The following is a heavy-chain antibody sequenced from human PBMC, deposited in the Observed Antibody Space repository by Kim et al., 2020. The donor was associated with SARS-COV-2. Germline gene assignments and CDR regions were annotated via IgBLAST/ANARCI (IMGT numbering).Heavy chain of an antibody. V-gene: IGHV4-34*01. J-gene: IGHJ6*03. CDR1: GGSFSGYY. CDR2: INHSGST. Sequence: SETLSLTCAVYGGSFSGYYWSWIRQPPGKGLEWIGEINHSGSTNYNPSLKSRVTISVDTSKNQFSLKLSSVTAADTAVYYCARKGGYSYGRHSYYYYYYMDVWGKGTTVTVSS. D-gene: IGHD5-18*01. CDR3: ARKGGYSYGRHSYYYYYYMDV.